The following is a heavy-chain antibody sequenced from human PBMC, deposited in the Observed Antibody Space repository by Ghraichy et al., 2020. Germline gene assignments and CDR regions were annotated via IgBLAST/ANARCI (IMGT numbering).Heavy chain of an antibody. CDR2: ISGNSGDA. J-gene: IGHJ4*02. Sequence: ASVTVSCKASGYSFHIYGISWLRQAPGQGLEWMGWISGNSGDAKYAQKVQDRITMTTDTSTNTAYMDLRSLRSDDTAMYFCARDRGKCRYTRCLPFFDFWGQGTLVAVSS. CDR1: GYSFHIYG. D-gene: IGHD2-2*01. CDR3: ARDRGKCRYTRCLPFFDF. V-gene: IGHV1-18*01.